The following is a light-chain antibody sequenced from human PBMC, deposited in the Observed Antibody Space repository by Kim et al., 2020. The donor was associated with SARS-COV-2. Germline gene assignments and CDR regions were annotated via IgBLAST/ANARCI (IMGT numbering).Light chain of an antibody. V-gene: IGLV3-19*01. CDR1: SLKNYY. Sequence: SSELTQDPAVSVALGQTVRLTCQGDSLKNYYATWYQQKPGQAPIVVMYGKNNRPSGIPDRFSGSSSGNTASLTITGTQAGDEADYYCNSRDSNDNVLFGGGTQLTVL. J-gene: IGLJ2*01. CDR2: GKN. CDR3: NSRDSNDNVL.